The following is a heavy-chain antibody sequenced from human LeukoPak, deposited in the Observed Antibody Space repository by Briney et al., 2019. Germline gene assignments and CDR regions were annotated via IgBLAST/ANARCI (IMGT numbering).Heavy chain of an antibody. CDR1: GFSISRYA. D-gene: IGHD3-10*01. CDR2: ISDDGSNK. J-gene: IGHJ4*02. Sequence: PGGSLRLSCAASGFSISRYAMHWVRQAPGKGLEWVAVISDDGSNKYYADSVKGRFTISTDNSKNTLYLQMNSLRAEDTAMYYCARDQTFQGSRWFGESGCDYWGQGTLVTVSS. CDR3: ARDQTFQGSRWFGESGCDY. V-gene: IGHV3-30*04.